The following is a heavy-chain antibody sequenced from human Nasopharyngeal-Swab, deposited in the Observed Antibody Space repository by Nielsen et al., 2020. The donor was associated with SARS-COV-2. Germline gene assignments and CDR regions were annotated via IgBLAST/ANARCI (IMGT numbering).Heavy chain of an antibody. Sequence: PETLSLTRTVSGGSISSISYYCGRIRQPPGKGLEWIGSIHYSGSTYYNPSLKSRFTISVDTSKNQFSLKLSSVTAAGTAVYYCASRYYCYYWGQGTLVTVSS. D-gene: IGHD2-21*01. V-gene: IGHV4-39*01. CDR2: IHYSGST. CDR3: ASRYYCYY. CDR1: GGSISSISYY. J-gene: IGHJ4*02.